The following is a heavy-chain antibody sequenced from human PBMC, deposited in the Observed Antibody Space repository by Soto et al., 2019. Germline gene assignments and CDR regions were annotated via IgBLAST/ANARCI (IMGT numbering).Heavy chain of an antibody. CDR2: IYHGGTT. CDR1: GYSISSGSY. CDR3: TRDGPGGNFNYFDY. Sequence: SETLSLTCTVSGYSISSGSYWGWIRQPPGKGPEWIASIYHGGTTFYNPSLKSRVTVSVDKSNNQFSLKLRSVTAADTAVYYCTRDGPGGNFNYFDYWGQGTLVTVSS. J-gene: IGHJ4*02. V-gene: IGHV4-38-2*02. D-gene: IGHD2-8*02.